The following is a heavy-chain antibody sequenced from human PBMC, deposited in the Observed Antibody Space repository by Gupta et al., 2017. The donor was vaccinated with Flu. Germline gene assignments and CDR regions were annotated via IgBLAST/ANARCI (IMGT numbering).Heavy chain of an antibody. CDR3: AREGDFINGWYVPDY. CDR2: ISTYNDNT. J-gene: IGHJ4*02. D-gene: IGHD6-19*01. CDR1: AYSFTGFG. Sequence: QVQLVPSGAEVKKPAASVKVSCKASAYSFTGFGINWVRQAPGQGLEWMGWISTYNDNTYHAQKFQGRVTLTTDTSTSTAYMELRSLRSDDTAVYYCAREGDFINGWYVPDYWGQGTLVTVSS. V-gene: IGHV1-18*01.